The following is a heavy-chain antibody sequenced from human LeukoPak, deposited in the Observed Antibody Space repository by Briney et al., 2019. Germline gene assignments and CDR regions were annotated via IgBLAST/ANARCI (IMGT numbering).Heavy chain of an antibody. CDR1: GVSISSSGYY. CDR2: IYYSGTT. Sequence: PSETLSLTCTVSGVSISSSGYYWGWIRQPPGKGLEWIGSIYYSGTTYYNPSLKSRVTISVDTSKNQFSLKLSSVTAADTAVYYCARATVTNYYYYMDVWGKGTTVTVSS. D-gene: IGHD4-11*01. V-gene: IGHV4-39*07. CDR3: ARATVTNYYYYMDV. J-gene: IGHJ6*03.